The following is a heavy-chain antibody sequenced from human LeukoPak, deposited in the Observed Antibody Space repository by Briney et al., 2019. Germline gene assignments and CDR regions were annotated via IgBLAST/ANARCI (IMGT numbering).Heavy chain of an antibody. CDR2: IYTSGST. Sequence: SETLSLTCTDSGGSISSYYWSWIRQPAGKGLEWIGRIYTSGSTNYNPSLKSRVTMSVDTSKNQFSLKLSSVTAADTAVYYCARQSVAGTDNWFDPWGQGTLVTVSS. D-gene: IGHD6-19*01. J-gene: IGHJ5*02. CDR3: ARQSVAGTDNWFDP. V-gene: IGHV4-4*07. CDR1: GGSISSYY.